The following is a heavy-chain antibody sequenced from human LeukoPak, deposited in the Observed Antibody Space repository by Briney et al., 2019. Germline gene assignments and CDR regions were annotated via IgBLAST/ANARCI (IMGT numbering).Heavy chain of an antibody. J-gene: IGHJ6*02. CDR2: ITPILGIA. D-gene: IGHD4-17*01. V-gene: IGHV1-69*04. CDR1: GCTFSSYA. CDR3: ASSPYATQGMDD. Sequence: VASVKVSCKASGCTFSSYAISWVRQAPGQGLEWMGRITPILGIANYAQKFQGRVTITADKSTSTAYMGLSSLRSEDTAVYYCASSPYATQGMDDWGQGTTVTVSS.